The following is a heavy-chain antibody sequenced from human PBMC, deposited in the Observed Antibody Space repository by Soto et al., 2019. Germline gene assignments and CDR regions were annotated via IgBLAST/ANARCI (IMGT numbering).Heavy chain of an antibody. Sequence: EVQLLESGGCLVQPGGSLRLSCAASGFTFSSYAMSWVRQAPGKGLEWVSAISGSGGSTYYADSVKCRFTIYRDNSKNTLYLQMNSLRAEDTAVYYCANHLGIVGDTIFDYWCQGTLVTVSS. D-gene: IGHD1-26*01. V-gene: IGHV3-23*01. CDR3: ANHLGIVGDTIFDY. J-gene: IGHJ4*02. CDR1: GFTFSSYA. CDR2: ISGSGGST.